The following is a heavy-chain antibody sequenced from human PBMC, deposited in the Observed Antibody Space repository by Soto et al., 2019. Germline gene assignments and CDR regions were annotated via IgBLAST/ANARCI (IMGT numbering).Heavy chain of an antibody. D-gene: IGHD2-21*02. Sequence: GGSLRLSCAASGFTFSSYSMHWVRQAPGKGLEWVAVISYDGSNKYYADSVKGRFTISRDNSKNTLYLQMNSLRAEDTAVYYCARAMGRVVVTAYAAFDIWGQGTMVTVSS. J-gene: IGHJ3*02. CDR1: GFTFSSYS. CDR3: ARAMGRVVVTAYAAFDI. CDR2: ISYDGSNK. V-gene: IGHV3-30-3*01.